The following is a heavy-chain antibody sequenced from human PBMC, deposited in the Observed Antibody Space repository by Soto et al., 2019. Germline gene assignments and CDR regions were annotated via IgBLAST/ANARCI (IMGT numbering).Heavy chain of an antibody. CDR3: ARALVATIRIFDY. CDR1: GYTFTSYA. CDR2: INAGNGNT. V-gene: IGHV1-3*01. J-gene: IGHJ4*02. Sequence: ASVKVSCKASGYTFTSYAMHWVRQAPGQRLEWMGWINAGNGNTKYSQKFQGRVTITRDTSASTAYMELSSLRSEGTAVYYCARALVATIRIFDYWGQGTLVTVSS. D-gene: IGHD5-12*01.